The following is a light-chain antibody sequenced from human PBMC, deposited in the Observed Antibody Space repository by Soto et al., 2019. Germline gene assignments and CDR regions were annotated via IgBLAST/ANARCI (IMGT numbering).Light chain of an antibody. CDR2: DAS. V-gene: IGKV1-33*01. Sequence: DIHMTQSPSSLSASVGDRVTITCQASQDISNYLNWYQQKPGKAPKLLIYDASNLETGVPSRFSGSGSGTDFTFTIRSLQPEDIATYSCQRNDYSPFGGGTKVDIK. CDR3: QRNDYSP. CDR1: QDISNY. J-gene: IGKJ4*01.